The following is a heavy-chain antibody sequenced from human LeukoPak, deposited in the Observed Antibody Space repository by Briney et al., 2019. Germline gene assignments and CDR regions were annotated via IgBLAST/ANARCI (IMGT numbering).Heavy chain of an antibody. CDR1: GFTFSIYA. D-gene: IGHD5-24*01. CDR2: ISGSGGIT. V-gene: IGHV3-23*01. Sequence: PGGSLRLSCAASGFTFSIYAMSWVRQAPGKGLEWVSVISGSGGITYYADSVKGRFTISRDNSKNTLYLQMNSLRAEDTAVYYCAKEQRSRPQSAAIDYWGQGTLVTVSS. CDR3: AKEQRSRPQSAAIDY. J-gene: IGHJ4*02.